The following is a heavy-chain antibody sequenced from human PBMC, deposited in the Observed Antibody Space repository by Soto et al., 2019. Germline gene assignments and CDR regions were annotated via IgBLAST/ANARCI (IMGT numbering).Heavy chain of an antibody. Sequence: SETLSLTCAVSGGSITSANWWTWVRQPPGGGLEWIGEISHSGITNYKASLKSRVTMSVDKTKNDVSLKLTSVTAADTAVYYCATVLRGWFDPWGQGTPVTVSS. V-gene: IGHV4-4*02. J-gene: IGHJ5*02. CDR1: GGSITSANW. CDR2: ISHSGIT. CDR3: ATVLRGWFDP.